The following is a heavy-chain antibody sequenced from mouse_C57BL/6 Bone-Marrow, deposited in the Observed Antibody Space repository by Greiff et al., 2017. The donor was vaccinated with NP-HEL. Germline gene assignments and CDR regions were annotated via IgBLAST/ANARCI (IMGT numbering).Heavy chain of an antibody. Sequence: QVQLQQPGAELVKPGASVKMSCKASGYTFTSYWITWVKQRPGQGLEWIGDIYPGSGSTNYNEKFKSKATLTVDTSSSTAYMELRSLTSEDSAVYFCARRSTVVATPFAYWGQGTLVTVSA. CDR3: ARRSTVVATPFAY. V-gene: IGHV1-55*01. J-gene: IGHJ3*01. CDR1: GYTFTSYW. CDR2: IYPGSGST. D-gene: IGHD1-1*01.